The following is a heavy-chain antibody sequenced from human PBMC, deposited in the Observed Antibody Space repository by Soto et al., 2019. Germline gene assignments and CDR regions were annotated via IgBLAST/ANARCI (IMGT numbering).Heavy chain of an antibody. CDR1: GDTFIRYA. Sequence: QVQLVQSGAEVKKPGSSVKVSCKASGDTFIRYAISWVRQAPGQGLEWMGGVIPIFATPQYAQKFQGRVTITADESTTTAYMELSSLSSEDTALYYCARFPLDFGDRYWYFDLWGRGTLVTVSS. J-gene: IGHJ2*01. CDR3: ARFPLDFGDRYWYFDL. D-gene: IGHD4-17*01. CDR2: VIPIFATP. V-gene: IGHV1-69*01.